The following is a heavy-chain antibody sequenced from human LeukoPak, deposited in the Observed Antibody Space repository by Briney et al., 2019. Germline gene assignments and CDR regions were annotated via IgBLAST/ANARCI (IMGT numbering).Heavy chain of an antibody. J-gene: IGHJ4*02. Sequence: ASVKVSCKASGYTFTGYYMHWVRQAPGQGLEWMGWINPNSGGTNYAQQFQGRVTMTRDTSISTAYMELSRLRSDDTAVYYCARGGVYYYDSSGNDYWGQGTLVTVPS. CDR3: ARGGVYYYDSSGNDY. CDR1: GYTFTGYY. D-gene: IGHD3-22*01. V-gene: IGHV1-2*02. CDR2: INPNSGGT.